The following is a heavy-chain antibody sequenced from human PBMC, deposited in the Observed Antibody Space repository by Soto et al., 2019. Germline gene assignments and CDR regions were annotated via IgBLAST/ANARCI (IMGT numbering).Heavy chain of an antibody. J-gene: IGHJ5*02. CDR3: ARAKKEYSSSWEGWFDP. V-gene: IGHV3-33*01. Sequence: QVQLVESGGGVVQPGRSLRLSCAASGFTFSSYGMHWVRQAPGKGLAWVAVIWYDGSNKYYADSVKGRFTISRDNSKNTLYLQTNSLRAEDTAVYYCARAKKEYSSSWEGWFDPWGQGTLVTVSS. CDR2: IWYDGSNK. CDR1: GFTFSSYG. D-gene: IGHD6-13*01.